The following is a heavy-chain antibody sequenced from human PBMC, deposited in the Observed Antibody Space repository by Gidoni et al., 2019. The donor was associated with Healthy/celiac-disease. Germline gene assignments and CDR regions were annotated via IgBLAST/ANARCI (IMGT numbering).Heavy chain of an antibody. D-gene: IGHD6-19*01. J-gene: IGHJ4*02. CDR1: GFTFSSYS. CDR2: ISSSSSYI. Sequence: EVQLVESGGGLVKPGGSLRLSCAASGFTFSSYSRNWARQAPGKGLEWVSSISSSSSYIYYADSVKGRFTIFRDNAKNSLYLQMNSLRAEDTAVYYCARECGSGWCPFDYWGQGTLVTVSS. V-gene: IGHV3-21*01. CDR3: ARECGSGWCPFDY.